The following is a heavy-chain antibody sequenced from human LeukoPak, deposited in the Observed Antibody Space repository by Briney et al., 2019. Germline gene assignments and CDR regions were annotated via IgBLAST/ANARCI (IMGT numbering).Heavy chain of an antibody. Sequence: GRSLRLSCAASGFTFSSYAMHWVRQAPGKGLEWVAVISYDGSNKYYADSVKGRFTISRDNSKNTLYLLMNSLRAEDTAVYYCARVVGSSWSDYWGQGTLVTVSS. CDR2: ISYDGSNK. D-gene: IGHD6-13*01. CDR3: ARVVGSSWSDY. CDR1: GFTFSSYA. J-gene: IGHJ4*02. V-gene: IGHV3-30*04.